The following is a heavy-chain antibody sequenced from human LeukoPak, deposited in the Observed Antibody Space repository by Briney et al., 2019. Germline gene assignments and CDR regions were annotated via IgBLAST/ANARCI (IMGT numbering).Heavy chain of an antibody. D-gene: IGHD1-26*01. J-gene: IGHJ4*02. CDR2: INPNSGGT. Sequence: ASVKVSCKASGYTFTGYYMHWVRQAPGQGLEWMGCINPNSGGTNYAQKFQGRVTMTRDTSISTAYMELSRLRSDDTAVYYCARDVRGSYGSFDYWGQGTLVTVSS. CDR1: GYTFTGYY. V-gene: IGHV1-2*02. CDR3: ARDVRGSYGSFDY.